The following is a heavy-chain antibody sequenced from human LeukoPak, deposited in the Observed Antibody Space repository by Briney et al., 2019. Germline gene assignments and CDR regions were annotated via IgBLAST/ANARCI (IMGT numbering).Heavy chain of an antibody. V-gene: IGHV3-48*03. CDR1: GFTSSSYE. CDR2: ISSSGSTR. Sequence: GSLRLSCAASGFTSSSYELNWVCPAPGKRLGRVSYISSSGSTRNYADSVKGRFTISRDNAKNSLYLQMNSLRAEDTAVYYCARVVVAGGREREKNGFDPWGQGTLVTVSS. CDR3: ARVVVAGGREREKNGFDP. J-gene: IGHJ5*02. D-gene: IGHD2-21*01.